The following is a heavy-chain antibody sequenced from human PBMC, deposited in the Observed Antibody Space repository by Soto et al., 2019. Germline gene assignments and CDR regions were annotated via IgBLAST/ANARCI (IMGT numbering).Heavy chain of an antibody. J-gene: IGHJ4*02. V-gene: IGHV4-31*03. CDR2: IYYSGST. CDR3: ARGSYSSSSRGSSGLYY. Sequence: SETLSLTCTVSGGSISSGGYYWSWIRQHPGKGLEWIGYIYYSGSTYYNPSLKSRVTISVDTSKNQFSLKLSSVTAADTAVYYCARGSYSSSSRGSSGLYYWGQGTLVTVSS. D-gene: IGHD6-6*01. CDR1: GGSISSGGYY.